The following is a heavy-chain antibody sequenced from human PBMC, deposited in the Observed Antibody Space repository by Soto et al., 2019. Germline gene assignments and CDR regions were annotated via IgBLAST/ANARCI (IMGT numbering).Heavy chain of an antibody. CDR2: IIPIFGTA. Sequence: SGRDSDKATGGTFSSYAISWVRQAPGQWLEWMGGIIPIFGTANYAQKFQGRVTITADESTSTAYMELSSLRSEDTAVYYCEVSSSSWYYFDYCGQGTLVTVSS. V-gene: IGHV1-69*01. D-gene: IGHD6-13*01. CDR3: EVSSSSWYYFDY. J-gene: IGHJ4*02. CDR1: GGTFSSYA.